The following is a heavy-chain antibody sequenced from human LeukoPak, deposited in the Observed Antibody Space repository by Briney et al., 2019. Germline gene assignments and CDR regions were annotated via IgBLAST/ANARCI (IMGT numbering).Heavy chain of an antibody. D-gene: IGHD6-19*01. J-gene: IGHJ4*02. CDR1: GGTFSSYA. Sequence: SVKVSCKASGGTFSSYAISWVRQAPGQGLEWMGGIIPIFGTANYAQKFQGRVTITADESTSTAYMELSSLRSEDTAVYYCASPANNEWPVWVDYWGQGTLVTVSS. CDR2: IIPIFGTA. CDR3: ASPANNEWPVWVDY. V-gene: IGHV1-69*13.